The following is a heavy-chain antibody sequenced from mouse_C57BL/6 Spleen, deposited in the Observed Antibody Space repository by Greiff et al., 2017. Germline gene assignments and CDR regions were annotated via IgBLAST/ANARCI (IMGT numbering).Heavy chain of an antibody. Sequence: VNVVESGAELVRPGASVTLSCKASGYTFTDYEMHWVKQTPVHGLEWIGAIDPETGGTAYNQKFKGKAILTADKSSSTAYMELRSLTSEDSAVYYCTRSSYYWGQGTTLTVSS. D-gene: IGHD1-1*01. J-gene: IGHJ2*01. CDR3: TRSSYY. CDR1: GYTFTDYE. V-gene: IGHV1-15*01. CDR2: IDPETGGT.